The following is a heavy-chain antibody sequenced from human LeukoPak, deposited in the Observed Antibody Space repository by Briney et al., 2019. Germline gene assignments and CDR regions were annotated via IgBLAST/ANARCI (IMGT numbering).Heavy chain of an antibody. CDR2: IYSGDRA. J-gene: IGHJ6*03. D-gene: IGHD1-14*01. V-gene: IGHV3-66*02. Sequence: GGSLRLSCVASGFTVSRNVMCWVRQAPGKGLEWVSLIYSGDRAFYADSVRGRFTISRNNSKHTLFLEMSSLKPEDTATYYCARDLAGFQEPRYYYYMDVWGKGTTVTVSS. CDR1: GFTVSRNV. CDR3: ARDLAGFQEPRYYYYMDV.